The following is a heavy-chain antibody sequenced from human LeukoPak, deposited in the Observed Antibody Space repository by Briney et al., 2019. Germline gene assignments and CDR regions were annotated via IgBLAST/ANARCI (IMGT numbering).Heavy chain of an antibody. CDR1: GFTFSSYA. J-gene: IGHJ4*02. Sequence: GGSLRLPCAASGFTFSSYAMSWVRQAPGKGLEWVSAISGSGGSTYYADSVKGRFTISRDNSKNTLYLQMNSLRAEDTAVYYCAKGYDFWSGYWDYWGQGTLVTVSS. V-gene: IGHV3-23*01. CDR3: AKGYDFWSGYWDY. CDR2: ISGSGGST. D-gene: IGHD3-3*01.